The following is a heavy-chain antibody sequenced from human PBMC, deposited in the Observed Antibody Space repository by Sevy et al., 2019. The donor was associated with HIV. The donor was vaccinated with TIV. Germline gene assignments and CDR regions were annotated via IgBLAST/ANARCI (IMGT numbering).Heavy chain of an antibody. CDR3: PRTTAAESIFVY. Sequence: GGSLRLSCTASGFTFGDYCMSWVRQAPGKGLEWVAFLKSDVYGGTVDHAASVRGRFVISRDDSKTIAYLQMNDLKTEDTGVYYCPRTTAAESIFVYWGQGALVTGSS. CDR2: LKSDVYGGTV. CDR1: GFTFGDYC. D-gene: IGHD6-25*01. V-gene: IGHV3-49*04. J-gene: IGHJ4*02.